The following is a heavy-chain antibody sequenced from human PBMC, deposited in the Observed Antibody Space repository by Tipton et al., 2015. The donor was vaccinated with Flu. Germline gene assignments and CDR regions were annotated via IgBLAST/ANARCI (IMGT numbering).Heavy chain of an antibody. CDR3: TRAYGSGISYYYYYMDV. Sequence: SLRLSCTASGFTFGDYAMSWFRQAPGKGLEWVGFIRSKAYGGTTEYAASVKGRFTISRDDSKSIAYLQMNSLKTEDTAVYYCTRAYGSGISYYYYYMDVWGKGTTVTVSS. V-gene: IGHV3-49*03. D-gene: IGHD3-10*01. CDR2: IRSKAYGGTT. CDR1: GFTFGDYA. J-gene: IGHJ6*03.